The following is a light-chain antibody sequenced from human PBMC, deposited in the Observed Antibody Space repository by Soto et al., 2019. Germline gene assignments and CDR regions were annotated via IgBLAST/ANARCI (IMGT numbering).Light chain of an antibody. Sequence: QSALTQPASVSGSPGQPITISCTGTSSDVGGYNYVSWYQQHPGKAPKVMIYDVSNRPSGVSNRFSGSKSGNTASLTISGLQAEDEADYYRGSYTTSSTLYVFGTGTKVTVL. J-gene: IGLJ1*01. V-gene: IGLV2-14*01. CDR2: DVS. CDR3: GSYTTSSTLYV. CDR1: SSDVGGYNY.